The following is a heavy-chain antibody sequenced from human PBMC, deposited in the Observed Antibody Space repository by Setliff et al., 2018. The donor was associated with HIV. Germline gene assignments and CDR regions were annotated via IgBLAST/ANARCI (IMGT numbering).Heavy chain of an antibody. Sequence: GALRLSCAASGFTFTSYAMRWVRQAPGKGLEWVSVIYSGGSRYFADSVKGRFTISGDKSKNTLYLQMNSLRAEDTAVYYCARAGIVGANHYYTDVWGKGTTVTISS. CDR2: IYSGGSR. V-gene: IGHV3-23*03. J-gene: IGHJ6*03. CDR1: GFTFTSYA. CDR3: ARAGIVGANHYYTDV. D-gene: IGHD1-26*01.